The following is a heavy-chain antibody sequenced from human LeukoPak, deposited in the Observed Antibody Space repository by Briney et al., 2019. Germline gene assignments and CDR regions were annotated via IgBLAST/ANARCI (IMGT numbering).Heavy chain of an antibody. J-gene: IGHJ4*02. V-gene: IGHV3-7*01. D-gene: IGHD6-13*01. CDR1: GFTFSSYW. Sequence: GGSLRLSCAASGFTFSSYWMSWVRQAPGKGLEWVANIKQDGSEKYYVDSVKGRFTISRDNSKNTLYLQMNSLRAEDTAVYYCAKAPFPGIAAAGTPYYFDYWGQGTLVTVSS. CDR3: AKAPFPGIAAAGTPYYFDY. CDR2: IKQDGSEK.